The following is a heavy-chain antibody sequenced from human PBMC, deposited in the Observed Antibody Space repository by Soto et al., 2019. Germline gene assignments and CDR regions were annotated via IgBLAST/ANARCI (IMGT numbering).Heavy chain of an antibody. CDR2: ISGYNGNT. D-gene: IGHD3-3*01. V-gene: IGHV1-18*01. Sequence: ASVKVSFKTSGYTFTTYGIHWVRQAPGQGLEWMGWISGYNGNTNYAQKFQARVTMATDTSRSIGKMELRSLTFEDKAVYYCARGDNGSGYGVYWGQGTLVTVSS. J-gene: IGHJ4*02. CDR3: ARGDNGSGYGVY. CDR1: GYTFTTYG.